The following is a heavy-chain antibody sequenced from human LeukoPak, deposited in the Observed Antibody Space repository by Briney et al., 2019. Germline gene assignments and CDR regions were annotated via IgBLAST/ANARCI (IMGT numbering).Heavy chain of an antibody. CDR1: GITFSSYA. Sequence: GGSLRLSCAASGITFSSYALSWVPTAPRKGLEWVSAISCSGRSTYYADPVKARLTIFRHNSNHTLYLQINSLRADDTAVYYCAKVVSWDYYYYMDVWGKGTTVTVSS. J-gene: IGHJ6*03. D-gene: IGHD2-8*01. V-gene: IGHV3-23*01. CDR3: AKVVSWDYYYYMDV. CDR2: ISCSGRST.